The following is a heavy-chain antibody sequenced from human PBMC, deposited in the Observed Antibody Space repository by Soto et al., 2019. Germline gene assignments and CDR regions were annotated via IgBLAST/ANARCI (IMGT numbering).Heavy chain of an antibody. V-gene: IGHV3-33*03. Sequence: QVQLVESGGGMVQPGRSLRLSCAASGFTFSDHGMHWVRQAPGKGLEWVAVIWYDGNRKYYADSVKGRFTISRDNSKNTLYLQMNSLRVEDTAVYYCAGGRSYYYGSLGYWGQGSLVTVSS. CDR3: AGGRSYYYGSLGY. D-gene: IGHD3-10*01. J-gene: IGHJ4*02. CDR1: GFTFSDHG. CDR2: IWYDGNRK.